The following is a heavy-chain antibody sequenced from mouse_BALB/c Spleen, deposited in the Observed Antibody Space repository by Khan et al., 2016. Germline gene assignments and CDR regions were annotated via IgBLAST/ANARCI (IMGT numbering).Heavy chain of an antibody. Sequence: QIQLVQSGPELKRPGKTVKISCKASGYTFTNYGINWVKQAPGKGLKWMGWINTYSGESTYADDFKGRFAFSLETSAHTAYLQINNLKNEDTATYLCARYRYYYGSSRYFDCWGAGTTVTVSS. V-gene: IGHV9-3-1*01. D-gene: IGHD1-1*01. CDR1: GYTFTNYG. CDR2: INTYSGES. J-gene: IGHJ1*01. CDR3: ARYRYYYGSSRYFDC.